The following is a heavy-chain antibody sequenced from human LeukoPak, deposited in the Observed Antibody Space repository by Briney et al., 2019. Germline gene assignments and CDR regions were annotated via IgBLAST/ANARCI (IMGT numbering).Heavy chain of an antibody. J-gene: IGHJ4*02. CDR1: GFTFSNYW. Sequence: GGSLRLSCAASGFTFSNYWMSWARQAPGKGLEWVANIKQDGSEKYYVDSVKGRFTISRDNAKNSLYLQMNSLRAEDTAVYYCAREAYCSSTSCQGYYFDFWGQGTLVTVSS. CDR2: IKQDGSEK. CDR3: AREAYCSSTSCQGYYFDF. V-gene: IGHV3-7*01. D-gene: IGHD2-2*01.